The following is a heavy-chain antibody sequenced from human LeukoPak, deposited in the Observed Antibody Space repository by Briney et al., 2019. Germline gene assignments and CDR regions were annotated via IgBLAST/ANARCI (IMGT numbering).Heavy chain of an antibody. CDR1: RYSFTGYY. J-gene: IGHJ3*02. D-gene: IGHD2-15*01. Sequence: ASVKVSCKASRYSFTGYYLHWVRQAPGQGLEWVGWINPNCCGKNYAQKFQGSVTMTRQTYTHTPSIELKTLRSDDTPVYYCVRHGGCLADTFDIWGQGTMVTVSS. CDR3: VRHGGCLADTFDI. CDR2: INPNCCGK. V-gene: IGHV1-2*02.